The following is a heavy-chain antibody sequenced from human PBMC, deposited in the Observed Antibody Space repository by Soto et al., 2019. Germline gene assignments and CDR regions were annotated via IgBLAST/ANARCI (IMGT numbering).Heavy chain of an antibody. CDR3: ARRLWPGALDV. Sequence: QVQLVQSGAEVKKPGASLKVSCKTSGSTFRGYYVHWVRQAPGLGLERVGLMNFNGGGTISAQTFKGRVTMTRDTSISTAYMELYRLTFDYAAVYYCARRLWPGALDVWGQGSMVTVSS. J-gene: IGHJ3*01. D-gene: IGHD3-16*01. CDR1: GSTFRGYY. CDR2: MNFNGGGT. V-gene: IGHV1-2*06.